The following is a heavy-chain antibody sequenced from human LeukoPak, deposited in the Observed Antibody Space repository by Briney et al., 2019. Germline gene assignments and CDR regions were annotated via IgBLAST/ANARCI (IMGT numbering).Heavy chain of an antibody. V-gene: IGHV3-11*01. Sequence: PGGSLRLSCAASGFTFSDFSITWFRQTPGKGLEWVSYIGRSGDTIHYADSVKGRFTIPRDNAKNLAFLQLKSLRVEDTAVYYCARGSSVGYYWGQGTRVTVS. CDR3: ARGSSVGYY. CDR1: GFTFSDFS. J-gene: IGHJ4*02. D-gene: IGHD2-15*01. CDR2: IGRSGDTI.